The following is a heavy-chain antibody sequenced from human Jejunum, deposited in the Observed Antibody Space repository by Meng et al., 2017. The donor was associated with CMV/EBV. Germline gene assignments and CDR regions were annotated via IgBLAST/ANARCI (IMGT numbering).Heavy chain of an antibody. V-gene: IGHV1-2*02. CDR3: LTYTSSSHSFGP. D-gene: IGHD6-6*01. J-gene: IGHJ5*02. Sequence: CKASGDTPAADFMFWVRQAPGQGLEWMGWINSHSGATQYAQKFQGRVTMTRDTSISTVYMDLSSLRSDDTADYYCLTYTSSSHSFGPWGQGTLVTVSS. CDR1: GDTPAADF. CDR2: INSHSGAT.